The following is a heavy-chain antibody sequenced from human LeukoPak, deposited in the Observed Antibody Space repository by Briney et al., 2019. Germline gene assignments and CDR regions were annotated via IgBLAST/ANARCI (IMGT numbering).Heavy chain of an antibody. CDR2: ISAYNGNT. CDR1: GYTFTSYG. J-gene: IGHJ5*02. CDR3: ARAVPELNYYGPFDP. V-gene: IGHV1-18*01. Sequence: ASVKVSCKASGYTFTSYGISWVRQAPGQGLEWMGWISAYNGNTNYAQKLQGRVTMTTDTSTSTAYMELRSLRSEDTAVYYCARAVPELNYYGPFDPWGQGTLVTVSS. D-gene: IGHD3-10*01.